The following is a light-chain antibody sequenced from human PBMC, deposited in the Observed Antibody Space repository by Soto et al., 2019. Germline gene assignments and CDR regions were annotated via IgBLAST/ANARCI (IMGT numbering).Light chain of an antibody. J-gene: IGKJ3*01. CDR2: AAS. Sequence: IQLTQSPPSLSASVGDRVTITCRASQGISSYLAWYQQKPGKAPKLLIYAASTLQSGVPSRFSGSGSGTDFTLTISSLQPEDFATYYCQQLNSYPPSGFTFGPGTKVDIK. CDR3: QQLNSYPPSGFT. V-gene: IGKV1-9*01. CDR1: QGISSY.